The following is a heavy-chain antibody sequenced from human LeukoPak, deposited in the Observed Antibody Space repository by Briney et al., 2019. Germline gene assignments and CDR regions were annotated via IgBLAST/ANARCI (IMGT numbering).Heavy chain of an antibody. J-gene: IGHJ6*02. CDR2: LSGSGGST. V-gene: IGHV3-23*01. CDR3: AKEGDSSGSYYYGMDV. D-gene: IGHD3-22*01. CDR1: GFTFSSYA. Sequence: GALRLSCAASGFTFSSYAMSWVRQAPGKGLEWLSALSGSGGSTYYADSVKGRFTTSRDNSKNTLYLQMNSLRAEDTAVYYCAKEGDSSGSYYYGMDVWGQGTTVTVSS.